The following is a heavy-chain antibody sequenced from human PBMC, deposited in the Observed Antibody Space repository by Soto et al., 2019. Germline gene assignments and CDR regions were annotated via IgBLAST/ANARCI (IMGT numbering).Heavy chain of an antibody. V-gene: IGHV3-11*05. D-gene: IGHD3-10*01. J-gene: IGHJ4*02. CDR3: ASLWFGEFRFDY. CDR1: GFTFSDYY. CDR2: ISSSSSYT. Sequence: QVQLVESGGGLVKPGGSLRLSYAASGFTFSDYYMSWIRQAPGKGLEWVSYISSSSSYTNYADSVKGRFTISRDNAKNSLYLQMNSLRAEDTAVYYCASLWFGEFRFDYWGQGTLVTVSS.